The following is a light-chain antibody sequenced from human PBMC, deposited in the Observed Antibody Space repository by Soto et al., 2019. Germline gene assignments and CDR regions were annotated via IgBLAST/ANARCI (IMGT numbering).Light chain of an antibody. V-gene: IGKV3D-20*02. CDR1: QSVSSNY. CDR2: HAS. J-gene: IGKJ2*01. Sequence: EMVLTQSPGTLSLSPGERATLSCRASQSVSSNYLAWYQQKPGQSPRLLIYHASSRATGIPDRFSGSGSGTDFTLSISRLEPGDFAVYYCQQRSNWPGYTFGQGTKLEIK. CDR3: QQRSNWPGYT.